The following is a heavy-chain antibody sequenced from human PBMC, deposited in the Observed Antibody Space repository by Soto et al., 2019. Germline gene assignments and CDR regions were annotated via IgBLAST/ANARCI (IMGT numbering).Heavy chain of an antibody. J-gene: IGHJ4*02. Sequence: QLQLQESGSGLVKPSQTLSLTCAVSGGSIGNGGYSCSWIRQPPGKGLEWIGNIFPSGSTYYNPSLKSRVTMSVDRAKNQFSLDLSSVTAADTAVYYCVRGTAQPYYFDSWGQGTLVTVSS. CDR2: IFPSGST. V-gene: IGHV4-30-2*01. CDR3: VRGTAQPYYFDS. CDR1: GGSIGNGGYS.